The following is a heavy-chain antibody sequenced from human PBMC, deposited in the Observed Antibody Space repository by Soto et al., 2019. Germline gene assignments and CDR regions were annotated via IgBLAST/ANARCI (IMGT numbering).Heavy chain of an antibody. D-gene: IGHD1-26*01. CDR3: TRDQRTTRYGLDV. V-gene: IGHV3-23*01. CDR2: ISGSGGST. J-gene: IGHJ6*02. CDR1: GFTFSSYA. Sequence: GSLRLSCAASGFTFSSYAMSWVRQAPGKGLEWVSAISGSGGSTYYADSVKGRFTISRDNAKNTLYLQMSSLGAEDTAVYYCTRDQRTTRYGLDVWGQGTTVTVSS.